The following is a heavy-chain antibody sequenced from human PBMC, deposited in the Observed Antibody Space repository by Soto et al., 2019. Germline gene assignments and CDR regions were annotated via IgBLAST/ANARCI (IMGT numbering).Heavy chain of an antibody. J-gene: IGHJ6*03. CDR3: ARGGRYDFWSGNYYYYYMDV. CDR2: IYHSGST. V-gene: IGHV4-4*02. Sequence: SETLSLTCAVSSGSISSSNWWCWVRHPPGKGLEWIGEIYHSGSTNYHPSLKSRVTISVDKSKNQFSLKLSSVTAADTAVYYCARGGRYDFWSGNYYYYYMDVWGKGTMVT. D-gene: IGHD3-3*01. CDR1: SGSISSSNW.